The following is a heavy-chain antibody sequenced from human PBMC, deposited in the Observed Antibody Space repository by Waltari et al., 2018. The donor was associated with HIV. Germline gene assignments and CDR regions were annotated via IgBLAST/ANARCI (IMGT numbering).Heavy chain of an antibody. D-gene: IGHD2-15*01. V-gene: IGHV1-46*01. CDR2: NNPSGNSA. J-gene: IGHJ4*02. CDR3: ARAPCSGGSCRLFDY. Sequence: QVQLVQSGAEVKKPGASVKVSCKASGYTFISYYMHWVRQAPGKGLEWMGINNPSGNSASYLQKFQARLTMTRYTSTSTVYMELSSLSSEDTAVYYCARAPCSGGSCRLFDYWGQGTLVTVSS. CDR1: GYTFISYY.